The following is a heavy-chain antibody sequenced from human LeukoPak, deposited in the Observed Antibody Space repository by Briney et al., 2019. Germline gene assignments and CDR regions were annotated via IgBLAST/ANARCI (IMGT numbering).Heavy chain of an antibody. V-gene: IGHV1-18*01. CDR1: GYTFTSYG. J-gene: IGHJ4*02. CDR2: ISAYNGNT. D-gene: IGHD3-10*01. Sequence: ASVKVSSKASGYTFTSYGISWVRQAPGQRLEWMGWISAYNGNTNYAQKLQGRVTMTTDTSTSTAYMELRSLRSDDTAVYYCAREATYYYGSGSYYYLSDWGQGTLVTVSS. CDR3: AREATYYYGSGSYYYLSD.